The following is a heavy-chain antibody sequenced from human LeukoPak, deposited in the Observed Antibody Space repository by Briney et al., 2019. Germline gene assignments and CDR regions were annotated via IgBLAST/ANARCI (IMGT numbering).Heavy chain of an antibody. V-gene: IGHV1-69*01. Sequence: FSVKVSCKASGGTFSSYAISWVRQAPGQGLEWMGGIIPIFGTANYAQKFQGRVTITADESTSTAYMELSSLRSEDTAVYYCAREDSYSGNYLYYFDYWGQGTLVTVSS. CDR2: IIPIFGTA. CDR3: AREDSYSGNYLYYFDY. J-gene: IGHJ4*02. CDR1: GGTFSSYA. D-gene: IGHD1-26*01.